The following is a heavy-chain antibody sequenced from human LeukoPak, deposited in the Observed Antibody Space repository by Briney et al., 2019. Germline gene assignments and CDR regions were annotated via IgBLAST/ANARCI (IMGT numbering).Heavy chain of an antibody. D-gene: IGHD3-16*01. CDR3: ARGGGLDV. V-gene: IGHV3-7*03. J-gene: IGHJ6*02. Sequence: PGGFLRLSCAASGFTFGSYWMNWARQAPGKGLEWVASINHNGNVNYYVDSVKGRFTISRDNAKNSLYLQMSNLRAEDTAVYFCARGGGLDVWGQGATVTVSS. CDR2: INHNGNVN. CDR1: GFTFGSYW.